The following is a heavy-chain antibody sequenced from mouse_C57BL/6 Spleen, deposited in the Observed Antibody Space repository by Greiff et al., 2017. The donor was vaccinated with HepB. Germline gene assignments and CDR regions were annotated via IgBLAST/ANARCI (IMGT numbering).Heavy chain of an antibody. J-gene: IGHJ2*01. V-gene: IGHV1-82*01. Sequence: QVQLKQSGPELVKPGASVKISCKASGYAFSSSWMNWVKQRPGKGLEWIGRIYPGDGDTNYNGKFKGKATLTADKSSSTAYMQLSSLTSEDSAVYFCARGRQLGPLDYWGQGTTLTVSS. CDR1: GYAFSSSW. CDR3: ARGRQLGPLDY. D-gene: IGHD3-2*01. CDR2: IYPGDGDT.